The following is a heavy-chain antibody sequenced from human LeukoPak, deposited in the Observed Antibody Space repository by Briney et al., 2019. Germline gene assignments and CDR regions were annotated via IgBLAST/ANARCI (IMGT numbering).Heavy chain of an antibody. Sequence: SQTLSLTCAVSGGSISSGGYSWSWIRQPPGMGLEWIGYIYHSGSTYYNPSLKSRVTISVDRSKNQFSLKLSSVTAADTAVYYCARDTDYGSGRAFDYWGQGTLVTVSS. CDR2: IYHSGST. D-gene: IGHD3-10*01. V-gene: IGHV4-30-2*01. CDR1: GGSISSGGYS. J-gene: IGHJ4*02. CDR3: ARDTDYGSGRAFDY.